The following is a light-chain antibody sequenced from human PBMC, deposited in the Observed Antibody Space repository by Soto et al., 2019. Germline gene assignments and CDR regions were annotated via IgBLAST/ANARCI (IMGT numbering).Light chain of an antibody. V-gene: IGKV1-17*01. Sequence: DIQMTQSPSSLSASVGDRVTIICRASQGIRNDLGWYQQKPGKAPKRLIFAASSLESGVPSRFSGSGSGTEITLTNNCLQSEDHATQHILQHKRYPQTFSQGAKVDIK. CDR3: LQHKRYPQT. CDR2: AAS. J-gene: IGKJ1*01. CDR1: QGIRND.